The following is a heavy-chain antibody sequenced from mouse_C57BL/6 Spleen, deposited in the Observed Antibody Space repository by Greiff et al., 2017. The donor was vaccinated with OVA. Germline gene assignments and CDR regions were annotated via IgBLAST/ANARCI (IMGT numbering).Heavy chain of an antibody. D-gene: IGHD1-1*01. V-gene: IGHV1-53*01. CDR1: GYTFTSYW. Sequence: VKLQEPGTELVKPGASVKLSCKASGYTFTSYWMHWVKQRPGQGLEWIGNINPSNGGTNYNEKFKSKATLTVDKSSSTAYMQLSSLTSEDSAVYYCARRGVYYGSSLYAMDYWGQGTSVTVSS. CDR3: ARRGVYYGSSLYAMDY. CDR2: INPSNGGT. J-gene: IGHJ4*01.